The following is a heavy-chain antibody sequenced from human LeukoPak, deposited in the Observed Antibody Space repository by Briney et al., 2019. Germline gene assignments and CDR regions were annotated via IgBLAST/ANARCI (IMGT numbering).Heavy chain of an antibody. Sequence: GGSLRLSCAASGFTFSSYWMHWVRQAPGKGLVWVSRINSDGGSTSYADSVKGRFTISRDNAKNTLYLQMNSLRAEDTAVYYCAREPGATYSSSFEYYYYYYMDVWGKGTTVTVSS. D-gene: IGHD6-6*01. V-gene: IGHV3-74*01. J-gene: IGHJ6*03. CDR3: AREPGATYSSSFEYYYYYYMDV. CDR2: INSDGGST. CDR1: GFTFSSYW.